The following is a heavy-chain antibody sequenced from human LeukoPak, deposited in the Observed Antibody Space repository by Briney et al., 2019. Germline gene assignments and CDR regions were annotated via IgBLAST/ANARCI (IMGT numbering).Heavy chain of an antibody. Sequence: SETLSLTCTVSGGSISSGSYYWSWIRQPAGKGLEWIGRIYTSGSTNYNPSLKSRVTISVDTSKDQFSLKLSSVTAADTAVYYCARGFPTGVRNSDAFDIWGQGTMVIVSS. D-gene: IGHD1-1*01. CDR1: GGSISSGSYY. CDR3: ARGFPTGVRNSDAFDI. J-gene: IGHJ3*02. CDR2: IYTSGST. V-gene: IGHV4-61*02.